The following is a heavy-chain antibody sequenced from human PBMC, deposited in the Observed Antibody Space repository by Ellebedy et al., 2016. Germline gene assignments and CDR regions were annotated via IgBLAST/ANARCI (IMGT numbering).Heavy chain of an antibody. CDR2: IDPTDSYT. D-gene: IGHD3-10*01. J-gene: IGHJ4*02. CDR3: ARLTGYGSGTYGTDY. V-gene: IGHV5-10-1*01. CDR1: GYSFTYW. Sequence: GESLKISXKGSGYSFTYWISWVRQMPGKGLEWMGKIDPTDSYTNYSPSFQGHVTISADKSLSTAYLQWTSLKASDTAMYYCARLTGYGSGTYGTDYWGQGTLVTVSS.